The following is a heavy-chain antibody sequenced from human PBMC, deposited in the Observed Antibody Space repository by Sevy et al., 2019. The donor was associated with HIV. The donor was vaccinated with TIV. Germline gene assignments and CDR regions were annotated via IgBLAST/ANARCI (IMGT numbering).Heavy chain of an antibody. CDR2: ISGSGGST. D-gene: IGHD6-19*01. V-gene: IGHV3-23*01. CDR1: GFTFSRYA. Sequence: GGSLRLSCAASGFTFSRYAMNWVRQAPGKGLEWVSGISGSGGSTYYAESVKGRFTISRDNSKNTLYLQMNSLGAEDTAVYYCAKESSGWYFDYWGQGTLVTVSS. CDR3: AKESSGWYFDY. J-gene: IGHJ4*02.